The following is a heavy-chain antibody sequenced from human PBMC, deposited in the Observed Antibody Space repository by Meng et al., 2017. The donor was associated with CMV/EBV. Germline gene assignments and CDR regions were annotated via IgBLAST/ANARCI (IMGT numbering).Heavy chain of an antibody. D-gene: IGHD2-2*01. CDR2: IRYDGSNK. V-gene: IGHV3-30*02. Sequence: GESLKISCAASGFTFSSYGMHWVRQAPGKGLEWVAFIRYDGSNKYYADSVKGRFTISRDNSKNTLYLQMNSLRAEDTAVYYCAKSAVVPAAMGIDYWGQGTLVTV. J-gene: IGHJ4*02. CDR1: GFTFSSYG. CDR3: AKSAVVPAAMGIDY.